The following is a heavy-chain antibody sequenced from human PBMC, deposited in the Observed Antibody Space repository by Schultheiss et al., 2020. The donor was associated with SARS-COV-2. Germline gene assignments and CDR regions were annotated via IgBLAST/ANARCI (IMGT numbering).Heavy chain of an antibody. CDR2: IGSSDGNT. V-gene: IGHV3-23*01. J-gene: IGHJ4*02. D-gene: IGHD1-26*01. Sequence: GGSLRLSCAASGFTFSSYAMSWVRQAPGKGLEWVSTIGSSDGNTYYPNSVKGRFTISRDNSKNTVYLQMNSLRAEDTALYYCTKRGGASGNYDMNFDYWGQGTMVTVSS. CDR3: TKRGGASGNYDMNFDY. CDR1: GFTFSSYA.